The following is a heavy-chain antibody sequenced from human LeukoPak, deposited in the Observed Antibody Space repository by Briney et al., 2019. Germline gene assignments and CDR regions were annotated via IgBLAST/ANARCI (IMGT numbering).Heavy chain of an antibody. D-gene: IGHD3-22*01. CDR1: GRSISRYY. J-gene: IGHJ3*02. V-gene: IGHV4-59*01. CDR3: ARDGDYYDSSGYYLDAFDI. CDR2: IYYSWNT. Sequence: SETLSLTCTVSGRSISRYYWSWIRQPPGKGLEGIGYIYYSWNTNHNPSLKSRVTISVDSSKNQFSLKLSSVTAADTAVYYCARDGDYYDSSGYYLDAFDIWGQGTMVTVSS.